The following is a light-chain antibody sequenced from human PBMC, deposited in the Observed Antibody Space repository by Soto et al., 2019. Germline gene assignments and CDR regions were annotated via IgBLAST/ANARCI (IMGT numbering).Light chain of an antibody. CDR2: GAS. J-gene: IGKJ1*01. Sequence: EILMAQSPSTLSVSPGERATLSCRASQSVSRSDLAWYQQKPGQAPRLLIYGASSRVTGIPDRFSGSGSGTDFTLTISRLEPEDFAVYYCQQYGSSPETFGQGTKVDIK. V-gene: IGKV3-20*01. CDR1: QSVSRSD. CDR3: QQYGSSPET.